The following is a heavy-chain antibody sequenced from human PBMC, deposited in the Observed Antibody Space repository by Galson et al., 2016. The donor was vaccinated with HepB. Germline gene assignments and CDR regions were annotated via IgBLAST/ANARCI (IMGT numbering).Heavy chain of an antibody. D-gene: IGHD6-19*01. CDR3: AKDSQQWLVRGNDAFDI. CDR1: GFTFSSYA. CDR2: ISVVGDDT. J-gene: IGHJ3*02. Sequence: SLRLSCAASGFTFSSYAMSWVRQAPGKGLVWVSGISVVGDDTYEADSVKGRFTISRDNSRTTLYLQMNSLRAEDTALYYCAKDSQQWLVRGNDAFDIWGQGTMVTVSS. V-gene: IGHV3-23*01.